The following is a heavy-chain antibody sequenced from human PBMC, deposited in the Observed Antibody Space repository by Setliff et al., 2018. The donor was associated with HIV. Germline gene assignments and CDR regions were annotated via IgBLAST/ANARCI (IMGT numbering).Heavy chain of an antibody. V-gene: IGHV3-30-3*01. Sequence: PGGSLRLSCAASGFTFSSYRMSWVRQAPGKGLEWVAVISYDGSNKYYADSVKGRFTISRDNSKNTLYLQMNSLIADDTALYYCARDDDNSIGTRFDPWGQGILVTVSS. CDR1: GFTFSSYR. D-gene: IGHD6-13*01. CDR3: ARDDDNSIGTRFDP. CDR2: ISYDGSNK. J-gene: IGHJ5*02.